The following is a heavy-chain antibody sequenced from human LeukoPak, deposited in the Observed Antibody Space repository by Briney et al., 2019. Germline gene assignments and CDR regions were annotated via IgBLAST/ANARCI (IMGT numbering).Heavy chain of an antibody. D-gene: IGHD6-13*01. CDR3: ARDSEGSWWPLPDC. Sequence: GGSLRLSCAASGFTFDDYGMSWVRQAPGKGLEWVSGINWNGGSTGYADSVKGRFTISRDNAKNSLYLQMNSLRAEDTALYYCARDSEGSWWPLPDCWGQGTLVTVSS. J-gene: IGHJ4*02. V-gene: IGHV3-20*04. CDR2: INWNGGST. CDR1: GFTFDDYG.